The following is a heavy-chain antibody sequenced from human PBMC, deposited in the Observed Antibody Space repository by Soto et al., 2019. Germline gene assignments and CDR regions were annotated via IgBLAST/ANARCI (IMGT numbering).Heavy chain of an antibody. CDR1: GFTFSSYA. J-gene: IGHJ4*02. V-gene: IGHV3-23*01. CDR3: AKGGRSSSGLDFDY. D-gene: IGHD6-6*01. CDR2: ISGSGGDT. Sequence: EVQLLESGGGLVQPGGSLRLSCAASGFTFSSYAMNWVRQAPGKGLECVSTISGSGGDTYYADSVKGRFRLSSDNSKYALSLQMDSLRAEDTAVYYWAKGGRSSSGLDFDYWGQGTLVTVAS.